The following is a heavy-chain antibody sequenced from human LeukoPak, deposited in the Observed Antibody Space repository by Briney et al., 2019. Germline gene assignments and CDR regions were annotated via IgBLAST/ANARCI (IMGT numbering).Heavy chain of an antibody. CDR1: GFTFSSYA. CDR3: AKSPLAYCSGASCHLYFDY. V-gene: IGHV3-23*01. J-gene: IGHJ4*02. CDR2: ISGSGGST. D-gene: IGHD2-15*01. Sequence: PGGSLRLSCAASGFTFSSYAMSWVRQAPGKGLEWVSAISGSGGSTYYADSVKGRFTISRDNSKNTLYLQMNSLRAEDTAVYYCAKSPLAYCSGASCHLYFDYWGQGTLVTVSS.